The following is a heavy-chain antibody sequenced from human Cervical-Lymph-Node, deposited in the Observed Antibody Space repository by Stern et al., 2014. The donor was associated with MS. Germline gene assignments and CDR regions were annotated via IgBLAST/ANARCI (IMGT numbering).Heavy chain of an antibody. CDR3: AKVGSIAVAGTGFDY. CDR1: GFTFSSYG. V-gene: IGHV3-30*18. Sequence: MQLVESGGGVVQPGRALRLYCAASGFTFSSYGMHWVRQAPGKGLEWVAVISYDGSNKYYADSLKGRFTISRDNSKNTLYLQMNSLRAEDTAVYYCAKVGSIAVAGTGFDYWGQGTLVTVSS. J-gene: IGHJ4*02. CDR2: ISYDGSNK. D-gene: IGHD6-19*01.